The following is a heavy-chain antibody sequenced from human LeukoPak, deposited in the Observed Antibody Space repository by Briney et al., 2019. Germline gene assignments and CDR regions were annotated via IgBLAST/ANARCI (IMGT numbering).Heavy chain of an antibody. D-gene: IGHD3-9*01. Sequence: GWSLRLSCAASGFMFSSYSMNWVRQAPGRGLEWVSSVSSGSSYIHYADSVKRRFTISRDNAKNSLHLQMNSLRPEDTAVYYFASLTVESGYMDVWGKGTTVTVSS. CDR3: ASLTVESGYMDV. J-gene: IGHJ6*03. V-gene: IGHV3-21*01. CDR2: VSSGSSYI. CDR1: GFMFSSYS.